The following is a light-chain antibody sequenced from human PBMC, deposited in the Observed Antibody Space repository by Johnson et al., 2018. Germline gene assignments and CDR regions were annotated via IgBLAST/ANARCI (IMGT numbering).Light chain of an antibody. CDR2: ENN. Sequence: QSVLTQPPSVPAAPGQKVTISCSGSSSNIGNNYVSWYQQLPGTAPKLLIYENNKRPSGIPDRFSGSKSGTSATLGITVLQTGDEADYYCGTWDSSLNAGNVFGTGTKVTVL. J-gene: IGLJ1*01. CDR1: SSNIGNNY. V-gene: IGLV1-51*02. CDR3: GTWDSSLNAGNV.